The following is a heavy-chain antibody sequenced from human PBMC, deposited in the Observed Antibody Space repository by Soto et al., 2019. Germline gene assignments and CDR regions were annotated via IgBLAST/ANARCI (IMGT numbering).Heavy chain of an antibody. CDR3: ATAVPNDYVPNHYPMAF. J-gene: IGHJ6*04. V-gene: IGHV4-59*01. Sequence: SETLSLTCSVSGASISSYYWSWIRQPPGKGLEWIGYIYYRGSTNYNPSLKSRVTISVDTSKNQVSLKLTSVTAADTAVYYCATAVPNDYVPNHYPMAFWGRGTTVTGSS. CDR1: GASISSYY. D-gene: IGHD4-17*01. CDR2: IYYRGST.